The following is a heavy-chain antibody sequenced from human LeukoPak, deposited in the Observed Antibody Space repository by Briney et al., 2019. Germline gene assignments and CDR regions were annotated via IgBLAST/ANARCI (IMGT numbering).Heavy chain of an antibody. CDR1: GFTFSSYA. J-gene: IGHJ4*02. CDR3: AKDREALLWFGELLGNDY. Sequence: GGSLRLSCAASGFTFSSYAMSWVRQAPEKGLEWVSAISGSGGSTYYADSVKGRFTISRDNSKNTLYLQMNSLRAEDTAVYYCAKDREALLWFGELLGNDYWGQGTLVTVSS. V-gene: IGHV3-23*01. D-gene: IGHD3-10*01. CDR2: ISGSGGST.